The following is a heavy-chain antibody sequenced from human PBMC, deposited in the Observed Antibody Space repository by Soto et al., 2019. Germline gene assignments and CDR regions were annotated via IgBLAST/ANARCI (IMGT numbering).Heavy chain of an antibody. Sequence: PSETLSLTCTVSGGSISSSSYYWGWIRQPPGKGLEWIGSIYYSGSTYYNPSLKSRVTISVDTSKNQFSLKLSSVTAADTAVYYCARPHSSSWYWLLAPPGQGTLVPVSS. D-gene: IGHD6-13*01. CDR2: IYYSGST. CDR1: GGSISSSSYY. CDR3: ARPHSSSWYWLLAP. V-gene: IGHV4-39*01. J-gene: IGHJ5*02.